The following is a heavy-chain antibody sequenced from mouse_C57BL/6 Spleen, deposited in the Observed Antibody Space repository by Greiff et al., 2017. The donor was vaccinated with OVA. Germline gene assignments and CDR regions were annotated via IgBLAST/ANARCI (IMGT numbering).Heavy chain of an antibody. CDR1: GFTFSDYG. V-gene: IGHV5-17*01. D-gene: IGHD1-1*01. Sequence: EVMLVESGGGLVKPGGSLKLSCAASGFTFSDYGMNWVRQAPEKGLEWVAYISSGSSTIYYADTVKGRFTISRDNAKNTLFLQMTSLRSEDTAMYYCARDYGTPYAMDYWGQGTSVTVSS. J-gene: IGHJ4*01. CDR3: ARDYGTPYAMDY. CDR2: ISSGSSTI.